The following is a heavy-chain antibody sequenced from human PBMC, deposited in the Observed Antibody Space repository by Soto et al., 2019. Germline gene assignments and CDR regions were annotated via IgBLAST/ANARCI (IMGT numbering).Heavy chain of an antibody. CDR2: TYYRSKWYN. CDR3: ARDHDYIWGSYRGPFDY. J-gene: IGHJ4*02. V-gene: IGHV6-1*01. CDR1: GDSFSSNIAA. Sequence: SQTLSLTCAISGDSFSSNIAAWNWIRQSPSRGLEWLGRTYYRSKWYNDYAVSVKSRITINPDTSKNQFSLQLNSVTPEDTAVYYCARDHDYIWGSYRGPFDYWGQGTLVTVSS. D-gene: IGHD3-16*02.